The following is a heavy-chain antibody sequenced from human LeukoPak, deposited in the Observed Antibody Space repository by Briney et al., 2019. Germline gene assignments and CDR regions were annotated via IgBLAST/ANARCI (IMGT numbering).Heavy chain of an antibody. CDR2: INAGNGNT. J-gene: IGHJ4*02. V-gene: IGHV1-3*01. CDR1: GYTFTSYA. CDR3: AVELAGIAVAGVFDY. Sequence: ASVKVSCKASGYTFTSYAMYWVRQAPGQRLEWMGWINAGNGNTKYSQKFQGRVTITRDTSASTAYMELSSLRSEDTAVYYCAVELAGIAVAGVFDYWGQGTLVTVSS. D-gene: IGHD6-19*01.